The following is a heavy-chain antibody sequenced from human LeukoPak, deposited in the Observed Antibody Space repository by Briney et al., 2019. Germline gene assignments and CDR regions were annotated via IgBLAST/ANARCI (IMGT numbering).Heavy chain of an antibody. CDR2: IYYSGST. Sequence: SETLSLTCTVSGGSISSSSYYWGWIRQPPGKGLEWIGSIYYSGSTYYNPSLSSRVTISVDTSKNQFSLKLSSVTAADTAVYYCARHSPVGIYYFDYWGQGTLVTVSS. CDR1: GGSISSSSYY. D-gene: IGHD1-26*01. V-gene: IGHV4-39*01. J-gene: IGHJ4*02. CDR3: ARHSPVGIYYFDY.